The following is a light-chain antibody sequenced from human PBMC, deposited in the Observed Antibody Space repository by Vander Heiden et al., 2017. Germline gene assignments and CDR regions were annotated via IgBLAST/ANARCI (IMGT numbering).Light chain of an antibody. CDR1: QSISTW. J-gene: IGKJ1*01. CDR2: KAS. Sequence: DIQMTQSPSTLSASVGDRVTITCRASQSISTWLAWYQQKPGKAPQLLIYKASTLDTRVPSRFSGSGSGTEFTLTISSLQPEDFATYYCQQYNNYFTWTFGQGTKVEIK. V-gene: IGKV1-5*03. CDR3: QQYNNYFTWT.